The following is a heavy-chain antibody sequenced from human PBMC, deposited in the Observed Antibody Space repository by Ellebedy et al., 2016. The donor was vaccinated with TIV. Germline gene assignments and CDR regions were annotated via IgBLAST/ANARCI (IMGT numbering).Heavy chain of an antibody. V-gene: IGHV1-2*04. CDR2: ISFDSGDT. D-gene: IGHD2-15*01. J-gene: IGHJ6*02. CDR3: ARSGYYYGLDV. CDR1: GYILTGYY. Sequence: AASVKVSCKASGYILTGYYMHWVRHAPGQGLEWMGWISFDSGDTNYAQKFQGWVTMTRDTSSRTVYMELRSLKSDDTAMYYCARSGYYYGLDVWGQGTTVTVSS.